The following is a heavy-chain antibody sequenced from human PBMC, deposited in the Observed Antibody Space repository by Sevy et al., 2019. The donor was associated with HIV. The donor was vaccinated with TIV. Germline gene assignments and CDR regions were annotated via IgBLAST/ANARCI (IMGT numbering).Heavy chain of an antibody. CDR2: ISYDGSNQ. CDR1: GLAFSSYV. CDR3: ARFPPERAFDI. J-gene: IGHJ3*02. Sequence: GGSLRLSCAASGLAFSSYVMHWVRQAPDKGLEWVAVISYDGSNQDYADSVKGRFTISRDNSKNTLYLQMNSLRVEDTAVYYCARFPPERAFDIWGQGTMVTVSS. V-gene: IGHV3-30*04.